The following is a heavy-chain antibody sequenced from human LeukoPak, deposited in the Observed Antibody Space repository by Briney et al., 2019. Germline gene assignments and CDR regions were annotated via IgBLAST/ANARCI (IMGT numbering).Heavy chain of an antibody. CDR3: ATDFYDST. Sequence: TSGGSLRLSCAASGFTFSSYSMNWVRQAPGKGLEWVGRIRSNSDGGTIDYAAPVKGRFTLSRDDSKTTLYLQMNSLQTEDTAVYYCATDFYDSTWGQGTLVTVSS. J-gene: IGHJ5*02. CDR1: GFTFSSYS. CDR2: IRSNSDGGTI. V-gene: IGHV3-15*07. D-gene: IGHD3-22*01.